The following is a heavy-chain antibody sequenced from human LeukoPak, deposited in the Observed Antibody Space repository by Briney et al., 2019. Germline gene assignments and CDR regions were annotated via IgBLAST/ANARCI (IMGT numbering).Heavy chain of an antibody. CDR2: IYYSGTT. J-gene: IGHJ5*02. V-gene: IGHV4-59*01. CDR1: VGSISSYY. CDR3: ARGRAWFDP. Sequence: PSETLSLTCVVSVGSISSYYWTWIRQPPGKGLEWIGYIYYSGTTNYSPSLKSRVTISVDTSKNQFSLKLSSVTSADTAVYYCARGRAWFDPWGQGTLVTVSS.